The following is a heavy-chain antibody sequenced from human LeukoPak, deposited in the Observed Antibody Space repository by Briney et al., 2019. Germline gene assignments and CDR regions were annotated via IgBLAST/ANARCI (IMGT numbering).Heavy chain of an antibody. V-gene: IGHV1-18*01. CDR2: ISAYNGNT. D-gene: IGHD2-15*01. J-gene: IGHJ4*02. CDR1: GYTFTSYG. Sequence: GASVKVSCKASGYTFTSYGISWVRQAPGQGLEWMGWISAYNGNTNYAQKLQGRVTMTTDTSTSTAYMELRSLRSDDTAVYYCARDLERSGQKYCSGGSCYRDYWGQGTLVTVSS. CDR3: ARDLERSGQKYCSGGSCYRDY.